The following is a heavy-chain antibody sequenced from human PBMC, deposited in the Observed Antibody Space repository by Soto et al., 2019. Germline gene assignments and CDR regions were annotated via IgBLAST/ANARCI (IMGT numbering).Heavy chain of an antibody. J-gene: IGHJ4*02. CDR2: IWYDGSNK. Sequence: QVQLVESGGGVVQPGRSLRLSCAASGFTFSSYGMHWVRQAPGKGLEWVAVIWYDGSNKYYADSVKGRFTISRDNSKNTLDLEMNSLRAEDTAVYYCARGRKVRGVMGYFDYWGQGTLVTVSS. CDR1: GFTFSSYG. V-gene: IGHV3-33*01. D-gene: IGHD3-10*01. CDR3: ARGRKVRGVMGYFDY.